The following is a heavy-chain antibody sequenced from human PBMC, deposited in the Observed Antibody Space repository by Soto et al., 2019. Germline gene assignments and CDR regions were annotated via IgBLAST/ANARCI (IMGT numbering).Heavy chain of an antibody. CDR3: ATAGTGTFTY. CDR2: ISSDGSST. D-gene: IGHD1-1*01. V-gene: IGHV3-74*03. Sequence: EVQLVESGGGLVQPGGSLRLYWAASGFTFSGSWMHWVRQAPGKGLVWVSRISSDGSSTTYADSVKGRFTISRDNAKNMLYLQMNSLRAEDTAVYYCATAGTGTFTYWGQGTLATVSS. J-gene: IGHJ4*02. CDR1: GFTFSGSW.